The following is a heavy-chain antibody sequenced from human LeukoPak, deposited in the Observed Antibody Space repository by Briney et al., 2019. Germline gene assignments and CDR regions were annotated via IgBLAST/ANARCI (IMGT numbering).Heavy chain of an antibody. CDR2: IIPIFGTA. D-gene: IGHD5-18*01. Sequence: SVKVSCKASGGTFSSYAISWVRQAPGQGLEWMGGIIPIFGTANYAQKFQGRVTITADESTSTAYMELSSLRSEGTAVYYCARDRGWAGYTYGFYYWGRGTLVTVSS. V-gene: IGHV1-69*13. CDR3: ARDRGWAGYTYGFYY. CDR1: GGTFSSYA. J-gene: IGHJ4*02.